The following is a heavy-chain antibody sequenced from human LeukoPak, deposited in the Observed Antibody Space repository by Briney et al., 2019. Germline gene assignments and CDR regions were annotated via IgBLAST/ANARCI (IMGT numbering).Heavy chain of an antibody. Sequence: ASVSVSCKASGYTFIGYYIHWVRQAPGQGLEWMGWINPYSGGTNYAQTFQGRVTMTRDTSISTAYMELIALRSDDTAVYYCARDRTLNSEAFDIWGQGTMVTVSS. D-gene: IGHD1-7*01. V-gene: IGHV1-2*02. CDR2: INPYSGGT. CDR1: GYTFIGYY. CDR3: ARDRTLNSEAFDI. J-gene: IGHJ3*02.